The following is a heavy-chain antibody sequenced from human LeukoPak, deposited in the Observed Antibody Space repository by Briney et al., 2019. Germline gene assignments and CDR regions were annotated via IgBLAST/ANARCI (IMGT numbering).Heavy chain of an antibody. D-gene: IGHD3-16*01. CDR1: GFTFSSYA. Sequence: GGSLTLFCSASGFTFSSYAMSWVRQAPGGGLEWVSAISGRGGSTYYADSVKGRFTIYRDNYKNSLYLQMNSLSAEDTALFYCARGVTGDVDYFDYWGQGTQVIVSS. J-gene: IGHJ4*02. CDR3: ARGVTGDVDYFDY. CDR2: ISGRGGST. V-gene: IGHV3-23*01.